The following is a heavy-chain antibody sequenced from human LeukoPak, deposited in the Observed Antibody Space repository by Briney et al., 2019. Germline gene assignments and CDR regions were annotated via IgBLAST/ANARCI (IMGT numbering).Heavy chain of an antibody. J-gene: IGHJ6*03. V-gene: IGHV3-33*06. CDR1: GFTFSSYG. CDR3: AKDRGKYSNYGPYYMDV. CDR2: IWYDGSNK. D-gene: IGHD4-11*01. Sequence: GRSLRLSCAASGFTFSSYGMHWVRQAPGKGLEWVAVIWYDGSNKYYADSVKGRFTISRDNSKNTLYLQMNSLRAEDTAVYYCAKDRGKYSNYGPYYMDVWGKGPRSPSP.